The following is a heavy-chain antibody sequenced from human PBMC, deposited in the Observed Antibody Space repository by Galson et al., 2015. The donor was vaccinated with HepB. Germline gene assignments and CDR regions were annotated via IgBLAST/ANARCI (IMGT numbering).Heavy chain of an antibody. V-gene: IGHV3-30*04. Sequence: SLRLSCAASGFTFSSYATHWVRQAPGKGLEWVALISYDGSNTYYPDSVKGRFTISRDNSKNTLYLQMNSLRAEDTAVYYCATRTGDGYSYWYFDLWGRGTLVTVSS. D-gene: IGHD5-24*01. CDR2: ISYDGSNT. CDR3: ATRTGDGYSYWYFDL. CDR1: GFTFSSYA. J-gene: IGHJ2*01.